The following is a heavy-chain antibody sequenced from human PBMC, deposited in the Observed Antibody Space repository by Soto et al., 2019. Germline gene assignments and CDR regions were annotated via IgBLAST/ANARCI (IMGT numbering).Heavy chain of an antibody. Sequence: GSLRLSCAASGFTFSSYAMSWVRQAPGKGLEWVSTISGSGISTYYADSVQGRFTISRDNSKNTLYLLMNSLRAEDTAVYYCAKEGPQQWLVPDAFDIWGQGTMVTVSS. V-gene: IGHV3-23*01. J-gene: IGHJ3*02. CDR3: AKEGPQQWLVPDAFDI. CDR1: GFTFSSYA. CDR2: ISGSGIST. D-gene: IGHD6-19*01.